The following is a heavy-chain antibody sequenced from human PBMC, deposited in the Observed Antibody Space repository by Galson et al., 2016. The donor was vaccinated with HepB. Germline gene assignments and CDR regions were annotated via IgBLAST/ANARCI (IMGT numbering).Heavy chain of an antibody. J-gene: IGHJ4*02. CDR1: GFSLSDNAMC. CDR2: IDWEDDK. CDR3: ARSYPTRGYSYGYLDF. V-gene: IGHV2-70*11. D-gene: IGHD5-18*01. Sequence: PALVKPTQTLTLTCTFSGFSLSDNAMCVTWIRQPPGKALEWLARIDWEDDKYYSPSLKTRLTLSRGASRSQVVLTLTNVDPVDTATYFCARSYPTRGYSYGYLDFWGQGILVTVSS.